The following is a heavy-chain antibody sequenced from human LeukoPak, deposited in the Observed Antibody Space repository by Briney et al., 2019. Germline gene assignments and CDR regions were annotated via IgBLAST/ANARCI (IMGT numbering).Heavy chain of an antibody. V-gene: IGHV4-39*07. J-gene: IGHJ3*02. CDR3: ARNYYDSGDYYDAFDI. Sequence: SETLSLTCTVSGGSISNSSYYWGWIHQPPGKGLEWIGSMYYSGSTYYNPSLKSRATISVDTSKNQFSLKLSSVTAADTAVYYCARNYYDSGDYYDAFDIWGQGTMVTVSS. CDR1: GGSISNSSYY. CDR2: MYYSGST. D-gene: IGHD3-22*01.